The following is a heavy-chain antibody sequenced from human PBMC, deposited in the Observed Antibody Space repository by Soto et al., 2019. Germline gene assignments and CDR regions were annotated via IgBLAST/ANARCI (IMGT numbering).Heavy chain of an antibody. V-gene: IGHV1-18*01. J-gene: IGHJ2*01. CDR3: ARDRSYYDILSGYNYWYFNL. D-gene: IGHD3-9*01. CDR2: ISAYNGNT. Sequence: QVQLVQSGAEVKKPGASVKVSCKASGYTFTSYGISWVRQAPGQGLEWMGWISAYNGNTNYAQKLQGRVTMTTDTSTSRAYRELRSLRSDDTAVYYCARDRSYYDILSGYNYWYFNLWGRGTLVTVSS. CDR1: GYTFTSYG.